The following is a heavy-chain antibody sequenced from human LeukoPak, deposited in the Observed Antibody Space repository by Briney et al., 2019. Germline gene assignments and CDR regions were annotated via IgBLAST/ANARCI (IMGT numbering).Heavy chain of an antibody. CDR2: INHSGST. J-gene: IGHJ6*03. CDR1: GFTFSSYA. CDR3: ARGTNARKYCSSTSCPKYYYYYYMDV. D-gene: IGHD2-2*01. Sequence: GSLRLSCAASGFTFSSYAMSWIRQPPGKGLEWIGEINHSGSTNYNPSLKSRVTISVDTSKNQFSLKLSSVTAADTAVYYCARGTNARKYCSSTSCPKYYYYYYMDVWGKGTTVTVSS. V-gene: IGHV4-34*01.